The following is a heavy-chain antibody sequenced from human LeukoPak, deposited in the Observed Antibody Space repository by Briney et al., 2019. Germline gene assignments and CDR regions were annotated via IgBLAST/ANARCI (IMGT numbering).Heavy chain of an antibody. CDR1: GDSISSYY. CDR2: IYYSGST. D-gene: IGHD1-26*01. Sequence: SETLSLTCTVSGDSISSYYWGWIRQPPGKGLEWIGSIYYSGSTYYNPSLKSRVTISVDTSKNQFSLKLSSVTAADTAVYYCARPRSGSYQLSYFQHWGQGTLVTVSS. V-gene: IGHV4-39*07. CDR3: ARPRSGSYQLSYFQH. J-gene: IGHJ1*01.